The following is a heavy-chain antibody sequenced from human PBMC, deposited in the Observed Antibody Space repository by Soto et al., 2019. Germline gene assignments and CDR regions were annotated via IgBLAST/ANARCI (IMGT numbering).Heavy chain of an antibody. J-gene: IGHJ4*02. CDR3: ATYPSVYCSSTSCYAPH. V-gene: IGHV4-31*03. CDR2: IYYSGST. D-gene: IGHD2-2*01. CDR1: GGSISSGGYY. Sequence: SETLSLTCTVSGGSISSGGYYWSWIRQHPGKGLEWIGYIYYSGSTYYNPSLKSRVTISVDTSKNQFSLKLSSVTAADTAVYYCATYPSVYCSSTSCYAPHWGQGTXVTVSS.